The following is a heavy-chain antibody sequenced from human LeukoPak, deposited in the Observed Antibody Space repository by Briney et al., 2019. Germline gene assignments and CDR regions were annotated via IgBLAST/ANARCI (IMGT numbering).Heavy chain of an antibody. CDR2: INHSGST. CDR1: GGSFSGYY. V-gene: IGHV4-34*01. Sequence: SETLSLTCAVYGGSFSGYYWSWIRQPPGKGLEWIGEINHSGSTNYNPSLKSRVTISVDTSKNQFSLKLSSVTAADTAVYYCARGLAKVTDYWGQGTLVTVSS. CDR3: ARGLAKVTDY. J-gene: IGHJ4*02. D-gene: IGHD5-18*01.